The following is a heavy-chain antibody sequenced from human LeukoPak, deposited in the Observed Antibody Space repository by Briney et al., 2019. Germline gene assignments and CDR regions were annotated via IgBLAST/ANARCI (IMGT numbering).Heavy chain of an antibody. Sequence: ASLKLSCKVSGYTFTSYYMHWVRQAPGQGLEWMGIINPSGGSTSYAQKFQGRVTMTRDTSTSTVYMELSSLRSEDTAVYYCARDLGDIVVVQAALGYWGQGTLVTVSS. D-gene: IGHD2-2*01. V-gene: IGHV1-46*01. J-gene: IGHJ4*02. CDR2: INPSGGST. CDR3: ARDLGDIVVVQAALGY. CDR1: GYTFTSYY.